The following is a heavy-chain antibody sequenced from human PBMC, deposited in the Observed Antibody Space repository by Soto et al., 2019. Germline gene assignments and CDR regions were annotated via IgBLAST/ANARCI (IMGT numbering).Heavy chain of an antibody. D-gene: IGHD2-15*01. CDR2: IYYSGST. CDR1: GGSISSGGYY. CDR3: ARGSVVAATLFDY. V-gene: IGHV4-31*03. J-gene: IGHJ4*02. Sequence: QVQLQESGPGLVKPSQTLSLTCTVSGGSISSGGYYWSWIRQHPGKGLEWIGYIYYSGSTYYNPSLKSRVTISVHTSKHQFSLKLSSVTAADTAVYYCARGSVVAATLFDYWGQGTLVTVSS.